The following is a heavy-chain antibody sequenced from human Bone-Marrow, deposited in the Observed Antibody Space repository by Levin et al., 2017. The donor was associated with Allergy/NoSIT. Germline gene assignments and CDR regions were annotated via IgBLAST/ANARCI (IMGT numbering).Heavy chain of an antibody. V-gene: IGHV4-30-2*01. D-gene: IGHD6-6*01. J-gene: IGHJ4*02. CDR3: VRVNSIRPPEEYFDY. Sequence: SETLSLTCAVSGGSISSGGYSWSWIRQPPGKGLEWIGYIFHTGSTYYNPSLKSRVTISGDRSKNHFFLRLTSVTAADTAVYYCVRVNSIRPPEEYFDYWGQGTLVTVSS. CDR2: IFHTGST. CDR1: GGSISSGGYS.